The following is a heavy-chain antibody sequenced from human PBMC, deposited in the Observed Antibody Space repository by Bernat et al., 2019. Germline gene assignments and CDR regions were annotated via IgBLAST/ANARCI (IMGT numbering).Heavy chain of an antibody. V-gene: IGHV4-39*01. CDR3: ARHRPSGYVG. CDR1: GGSISSSSYY. J-gene: IGHJ4*02. CDR2: IYYSGST. Sequence: QLQLQESGPGLVKPSETLSLTCTVSGGSISSSSYYWGWIRQPPGTVLEWIGSIYYSGSTYYNPSLKSRVTISVDTSKNQFSLKLSSVTAADTAVYHCARHRPSGYVGWGQGTLVTVSS. D-gene: IGHD5-12*01.